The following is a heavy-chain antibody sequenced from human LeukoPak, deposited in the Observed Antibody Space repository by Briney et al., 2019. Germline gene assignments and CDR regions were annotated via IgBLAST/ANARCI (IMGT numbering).Heavy chain of an antibody. V-gene: IGHV3-48*03. CDR3: ARGGGYISSWSYFDY. CDR2: ISSTGTTI. J-gene: IGHJ4*02. D-gene: IGHD6-13*01. Sequence: GGSLRLSCSASGFTFSSYEMNWVRQAPGKGLEWVSYISSTGTTIYYADSVRGQFTISRDNAENSLYLQMNSLRAEDTAVYYCARGGGYISSWSYFDYWGQGTLVIVSS. CDR1: GFTFSSYE.